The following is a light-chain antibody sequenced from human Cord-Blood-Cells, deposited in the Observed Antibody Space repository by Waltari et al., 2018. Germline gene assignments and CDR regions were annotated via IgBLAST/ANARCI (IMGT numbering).Light chain of an antibody. CDR2: EVS. J-gene: IGLJ2*01. CDR3: SSYTSSSTVV. CDR1: SSDVGGYNY. V-gene: IGLV2-14*01. Sequence: QSVLTQPASVSGSPGQSITISCTGTSSDVGGYNYVSWYQQHPGKAPKLMIYEVSKRPAGVSKRFSGSKSGNTASLTISGLQAEDEADYYCSSYTSSSTVVFGGGTKLTVL.